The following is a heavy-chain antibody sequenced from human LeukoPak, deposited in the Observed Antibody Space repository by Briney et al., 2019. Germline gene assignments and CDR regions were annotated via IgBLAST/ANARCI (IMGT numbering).Heavy chain of an antibody. CDR1: GFTFSKYW. CDR3: ARESGFWSGRNFDY. D-gene: IGHD3-3*01. V-gene: IGHV3-74*01. J-gene: IGHJ4*02. CDR2: VNEDGRTT. Sequence: PGGSLRLSCAASGFTFSKYWMHWVRHTPGKGLVWVSRVNEDGRTTTYADSVKGRFTTSRDNAKNTLYLQMNSLRAEDTAVYYCARESGFWSGRNFDYWGQGTLVTVSS.